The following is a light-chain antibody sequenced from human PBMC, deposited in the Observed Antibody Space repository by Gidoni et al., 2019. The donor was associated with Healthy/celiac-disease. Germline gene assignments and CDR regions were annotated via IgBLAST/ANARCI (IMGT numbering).Light chain of an antibody. Sequence: DLQMTQSPSSLSASVGDRVTITCRASQRISSYLNWYQQKPGKAPKLLSYAASSLQSGVPSRFSGSGSGTDFTLTISSLQPEDFATYYCQQSYSTRWTFGQGTKVEIK. CDR3: QQSYSTRWT. J-gene: IGKJ1*01. CDR1: QRISSY. V-gene: IGKV1-39*01. CDR2: AAS.